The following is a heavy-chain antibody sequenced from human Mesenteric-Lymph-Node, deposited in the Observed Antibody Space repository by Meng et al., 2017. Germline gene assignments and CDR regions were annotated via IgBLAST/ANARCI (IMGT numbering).Heavy chain of an antibody. CDR1: GFTFSDYY. V-gene: IGHV3-11*04. CDR3: ARDRYTKWELPRGAFDI. CDR2: ISSSGSTI. D-gene: IGHD1-26*01. J-gene: IGHJ3*02. Sequence: GGSLRLSCAASGFTFSDYYMSWIRQAPGKGLEWVSYISSSGSTIYYADSVKGRFTISRDNAKNSLYLQMNSLRAEDTAVYYCARDRYTKWELPRGAFDIWGQGTMVTVSS.